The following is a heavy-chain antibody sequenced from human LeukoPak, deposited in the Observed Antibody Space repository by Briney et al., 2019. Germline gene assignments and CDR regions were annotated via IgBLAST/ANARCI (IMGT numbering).Heavy chain of an antibody. Sequence: ASVKVSCKASGYTLTGYYMHWVRQAPGQGLEWMGWINPNSGGTNYAQKFQGRVTMTRGTSTSTDYMELSSLTSDDTAVYYCARDGDGRINFDYWGQGTLVIVSS. CDR2: INPNSGGT. CDR3: ARDGDGRINFDY. V-gene: IGHV1-2*02. J-gene: IGHJ4*02. CDR1: GYTLTGYY. D-gene: IGHD3-10*01.